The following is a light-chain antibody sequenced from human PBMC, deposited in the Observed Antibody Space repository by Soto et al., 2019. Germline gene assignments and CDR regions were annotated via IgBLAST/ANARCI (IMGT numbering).Light chain of an antibody. CDR1: SSNIGSNY. CDR3: AAWDDSLSGPSV. V-gene: IGLV1-47*01. CDR2: RNN. Sequence: QSVLTQPPSASGTPGQRVTISCSGSSSNIGSNYVYWYQQFPGTAPKLLIYRNNQRPSGVPDRFSGSKSGTSASLAISGLRSEDEADYYCAAWDDSLSGPSVFGGVTQLTV. J-gene: IGLJ7*01.